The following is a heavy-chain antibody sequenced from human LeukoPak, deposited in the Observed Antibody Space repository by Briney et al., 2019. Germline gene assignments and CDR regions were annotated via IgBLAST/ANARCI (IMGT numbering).Heavy chain of an antibody. V-gene: IGHV3-23*01. J-gene: IGHJ4*02. CDR3: AKDSNRAGIVGATLDY. CDR2: ISGSGGST. D-gene: IGHD1-26*01. Sequence: GGSLRLSCAASGFTFSSYAMSWVRQAPGKGLEWISAISGSGGSTYYADSVKGRFTISRDNSKNTLYLQMNSLRAEDTAVYYCAKDSNRAGIVGATLDYWGQGTLVTVSS. CDR1: GFTFSSYA.